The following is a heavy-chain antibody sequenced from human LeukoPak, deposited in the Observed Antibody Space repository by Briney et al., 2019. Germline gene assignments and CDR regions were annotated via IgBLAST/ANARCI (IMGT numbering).Heavy chain of an antibody. Sequence: GESLKISCKGPGYTFTNYWIAWVRQMPGKGLECLGIIYPGDSDTRYSPSFQGQVTISADKSISTAYLQWSSLKASDTAVYYCTRHRGGVGSDYWGQGTLVTVSS. CDR3: TRHRGGVGSDY. V-gene: IGHV5-51*01. D-gene: IGHD3-16*01. CDR2: IYPGDSDT. J-gene: IGHJ4*02. CDR1: GYTFTNYW.